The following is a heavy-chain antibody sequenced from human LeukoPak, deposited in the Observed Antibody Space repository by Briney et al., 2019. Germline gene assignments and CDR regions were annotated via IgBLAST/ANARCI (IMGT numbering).Heavy chain of an antibody. Sequence: ASVKVSCKASGYTFTSYDINWVRQATGQGLEWMGWINAGNGNTKYSQKFQGRVTITRDTSASTAYMELSSLRSEDTAVYYCARKYCSSTSCSWFDPWGQGTLVTVSS. J-gene: IGHJ5*02. CDR1: GYTFTSYD. CDR2: INAGNGNT. V-gene: IGHV1-3*01. D-gene: IGHD2-2*01. CDR3: ARKYCSSTSCSWFDP.